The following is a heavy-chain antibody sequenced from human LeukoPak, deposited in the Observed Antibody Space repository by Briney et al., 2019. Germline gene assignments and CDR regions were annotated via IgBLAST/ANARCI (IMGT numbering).Heavy chain of an antibody. Sequence: SETLSLTCTVSGGSISSYYWSWIRQPPGKGLEWIGYIYYSGSTNYNPSLKSRVTISVDTSKNQFSLKLSSVTAADTAVYYCARDSPAYDWGQGTLVTVSS. CDR3: ARDSPAYD. V-gene: IGHV4-59*01. D-gene: IGHD3-16*01. CDR1: GGSISSYY. CDR2: IYYSGST. J-gene: IGHJ4*02.